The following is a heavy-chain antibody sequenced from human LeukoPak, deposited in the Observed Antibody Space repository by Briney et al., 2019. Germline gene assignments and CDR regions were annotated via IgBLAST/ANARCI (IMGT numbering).Heavy chain of an antibody. D-gene: IGHD3-9*01. Sequence: GRSLRLSCAASGFTFSAFGMNWVRQAPGKGLEWVSTITNSGDSTYYVDSVKGRFTISRDNSKNTLYLQMNSLRAEDTAKYYCTKDYCGKFCSAVWGQGTTVTVSS. CDR3: TKDYCGKFCSAV. J-gene: IGHJ6*02. CDR1: GFTFSAFG. V-gene: IGHV3-23*01. CDR2: ITNSGDST.